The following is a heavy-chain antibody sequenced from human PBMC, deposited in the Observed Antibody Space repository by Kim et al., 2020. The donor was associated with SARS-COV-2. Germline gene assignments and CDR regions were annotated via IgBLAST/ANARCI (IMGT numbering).Heavy chain of an antibody. Sequence: SETLSLTCAVYGGSFSGYYWSWIRQPPGKGLEWIGEINHSGSTNYNPSLKSRVTISVDTSKNQFSLKLSSVTAADTAVYYCARGGYCSSTSCPRWFDPWGQGTLVTVSS. CDR1: GGSFSGYY. V-gene: IGHV4-34*01. CDR2: INHSGST. J-gene: IGHJ5*02. D-gene: IGHD2-2*01. CDR3: ARGGYCSSTSCPRWFDP.